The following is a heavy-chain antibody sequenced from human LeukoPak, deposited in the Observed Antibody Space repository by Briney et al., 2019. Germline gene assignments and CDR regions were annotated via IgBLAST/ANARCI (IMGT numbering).Heavy chain of an antibody. CDR3: AGISSWYRQGDY. CDR1: GFTFSSYV. CDR2: ISGSGGST. J-gene: IGHJ4*02. D-gene: IGHD6-13*01. V-gene: IGHV3-23*01. Sequence: PGGSLRLSCAASGFTFSSYVMSWVRQAPGKGLEWVATISGSGGSTYYADSVKGRFTISRDSSKNTLYLQMNSLRAGDTAVYYCAGISSWYRQGDYWGQGTLVTASS.